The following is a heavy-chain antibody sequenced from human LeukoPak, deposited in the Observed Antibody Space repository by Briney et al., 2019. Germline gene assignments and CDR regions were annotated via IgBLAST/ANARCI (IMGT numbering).Heavy chain of an antibody. CDR2: INPNSGGT. CDR1: GYTFTGYY. D-gene: IGHD3-22*01. CDR3: ARGGLNYYDSSGYYSNDAFDI. V-gene: IGHV1-2*02. Sequence: ASVKVSCKASGYTFTGYYMHWVRQAPGQGLEWMGWINPNSGGTNYAQTFQGGVTMTRDTSISTAYMELSRLRSDDTAVYYCARGGLNYYDSSGYYSNDAFDIWGQGTMVTVSS. J-gene: IGHJ3*02.